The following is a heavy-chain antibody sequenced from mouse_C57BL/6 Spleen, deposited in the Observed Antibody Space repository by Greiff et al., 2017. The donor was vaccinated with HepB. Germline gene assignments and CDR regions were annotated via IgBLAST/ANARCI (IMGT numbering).Heavy chain of an antibody. CDR3: ARVRITTVVAHYFDY. D-gene: IGHD1-1*01. J-gene: IGHJ2*01. CDR2: ISDGGSYT. CDR1: GFTFSSYA. Sequence: EVQRVESGGGLVKPGGSLKLSCAASGFTFSSYAMSWVRQTPEKRLEWVATISDGGSYTYYPDNVKGRFTISRDNAKNNMYLQMSHLKSEDTAMYYFARVRITTVVAHYFDYWGQGTTLTVSS. V-gene: IGHV5-4*01.